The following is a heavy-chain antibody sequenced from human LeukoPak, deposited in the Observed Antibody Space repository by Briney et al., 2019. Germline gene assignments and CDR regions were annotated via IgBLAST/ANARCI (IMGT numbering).Heavy chain of an antibody. Sequence: GGSLRLSCAASGFTFSSYSMNWVRQAPGKGLEWVSYISSSSSTIYYADSVKGRFTISRDNAKNSLYLQMNSLGAEDTAVYYCARDSYDSSGYHLYYFDYWGQGTLVTVSS. V-gene: IGHV3-48*01. CDR3: ARDSYDSSGYHLYYFDY. CDR2: ISSSSSTI. J-gene: IGHJ4*02. D-gene: IGHD3-22*01. CDR1: GFTFSSYS.